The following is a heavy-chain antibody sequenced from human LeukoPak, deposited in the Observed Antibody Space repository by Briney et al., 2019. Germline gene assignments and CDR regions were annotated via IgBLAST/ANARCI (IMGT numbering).Heavy chain of an antibody. CDR2: IYSGGST. CDR3: ARALPGSGSYYAYDI. Sequence: GGSLRLSCAAPGFTVSSNYMSWVRQAPGKGLEWVSVIYSGGSTYYADSVKGRFTISRDNSKSTLYLQMNSLRAEDTAVYYCARALPGSGSYYAYDIWGQGTMVTVSS. D-gene: IGHD1-26*01. V-gene: IGHV3-53*01. CDR1: GFTVSSNY. J-gene: IGHJ3*02.